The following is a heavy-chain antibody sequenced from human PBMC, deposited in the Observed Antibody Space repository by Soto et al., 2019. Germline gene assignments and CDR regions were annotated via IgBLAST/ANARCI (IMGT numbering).Heavy chain of an antibody. D-gene: IGHD3-22*01. CDR3: TKWHTYYYDSRGFSGFDC. CDR2: ISGGGGTT. CDR1: GFTFSSYA. V-gene: IGHV3-23*01. J-gene: IGHJ4*02. Sequence: GGSQRLSCAASGFTFSSYAMTWVRQAPGKGLEWVSAISGGGGTTYYADSVKGRFTISRDNSKNTLYLQMNSLRAEDTASYFCTKWHTYYYDSRGFSGFDCWGQGTQVTVSS.